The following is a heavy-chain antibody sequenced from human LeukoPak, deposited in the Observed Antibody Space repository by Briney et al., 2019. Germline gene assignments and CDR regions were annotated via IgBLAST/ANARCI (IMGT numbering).Heavy chain of an antibody. CDR1: GGSFSGYY. CDR3: ARGHYSASRKYFDL. D-gene: IGHD2-2*01. J-gene: IGHJ2*01. CDR2: INHRGST. V-gene: IGHV4-34*01. Sequence: PSETLSLTCDVYGGSFSGYYGNWIRQPSGKGLEWIGEINHRGSTNDNPSLKSRVIISVDASRYQFSLKLSSVTAADTAVYYCARGHYSASRKYFDLWGSGTLVAVSS.